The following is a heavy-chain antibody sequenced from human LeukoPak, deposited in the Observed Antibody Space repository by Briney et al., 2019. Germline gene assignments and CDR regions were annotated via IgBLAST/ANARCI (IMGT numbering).Heavy chain of an antibody. Sequence: GGSLRLSCATSGFSFTTYAMSWVRQAPGKGLDWVSVISASGTDTYYSDSVKGRFTISRDNSKNTLYLQMNSLRAEDTAVYYCAKDELTNIDYWGQGTLVTVSS. D-gene: IGHD1-7*01. V-gene: IGHV3-23*01. CDR2: ISASGTDT. J-gene: IGHJ4*02. CDR1: GFSFTTYA. CDR3: AKDELTNIDY.